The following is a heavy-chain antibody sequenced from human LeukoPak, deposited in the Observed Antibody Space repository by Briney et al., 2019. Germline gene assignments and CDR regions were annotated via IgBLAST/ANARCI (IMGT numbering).Heavy chain of an antibody. CDR2: INHSGST. D-gene: IGHD5-18*01. V-gene: IGHV4-34*01. CDR3: ARGLQNTAMVTLHYFDY. Sequence: SETLSPTCAVYGGSFSGYYWSWIRQPPGKGLEWIGEINHSGSTNYNPSLKSRVTISVDTSKNQFSLKLSSVTAADTAVYYCARGLQNTAMVTLHYFDYWGQGTLVTVSS. J-gene: IGHJ4*02. CDR1: GGSFSGYY.